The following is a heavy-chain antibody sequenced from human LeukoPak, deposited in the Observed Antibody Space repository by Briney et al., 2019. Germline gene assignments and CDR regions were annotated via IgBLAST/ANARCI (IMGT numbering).Heavy chain of an antibody. CDR1: GFTFSSYA. Sequence: SGGSLRLSCAASGFTFSSYAMSWVRQAPGKGLEWVSGISGSGGSTYYADSVKGRFTISRDNSKNTLYLQMNSLRAEDTAVYYCAKDLGDSSGYFDYWGQGTTVTVSS. CDR2: ISGSGGST. J-gene: IGHJ4*03. CDR3: AKDLGDSSGYFDY. V-gene: IGHV3-23*01. D-gene: IGHD3-22*01.